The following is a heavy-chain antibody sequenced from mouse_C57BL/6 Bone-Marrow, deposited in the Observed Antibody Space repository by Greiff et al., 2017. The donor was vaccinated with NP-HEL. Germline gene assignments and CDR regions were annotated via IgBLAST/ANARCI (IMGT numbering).Heavy chain of an antibody. D-gene: IGHD1-1*01. CDR3: ARKKGTYYYGSSWFAY. CDR2: FDPSDSYT. CDR1: GYTFTSYW. Sequence: VQLQQPGAELVKPGASVKLSCKASGYTFTSYWMQWVKQRPGQGLEWIGEFDPSDSYTNYNQKFKGKATLTVDTSSSTAYMQLSSLTSDDSAVYYCARKKGTYYYGSSWFAYWGQGTLVTVSA. V-gene: IGHV1-50*01. J-gene: IGHJ3*01.